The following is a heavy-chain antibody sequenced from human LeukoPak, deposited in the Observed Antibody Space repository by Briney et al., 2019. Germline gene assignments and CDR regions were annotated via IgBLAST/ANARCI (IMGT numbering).Heavy chain of an antibody. V-gene: IGHV1-2*04. CDR2: INPNSGGT. CDR1: GYTFTGYY. CDR3: ARDLRGYSPAGEGGDYYYGMDV. Sequence: GASVKVSCKASGYTFTGYYMHWVRQAPGQGLEWMGWINPNSGGTNYAQKFQGWVTMTRDTSISTAYMELSRLRSDDTAVYYCARDLRGYSPAGEGGDYYYGMDVWGQGTTVTVSS. D-gene: IGHD5-12*01. J-gene: IGHJ6*02.